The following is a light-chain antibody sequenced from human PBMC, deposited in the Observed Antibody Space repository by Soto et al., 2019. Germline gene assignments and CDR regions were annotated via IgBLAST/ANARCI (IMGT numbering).Light chain of an antibody. CDR3: NSSTTTNTYV. CDR1: SSDVGGFDH. Sequence: QSALTQPASVSGSPGQSITISCTGASSDVGGFDHVSWYQQHPGKVPRLLIYDVSSRPSGVSDRFSGSKSGNTASLTISGLQAEDEADYYCNSSTTTNTYVFGTGTKVTV. CDR2: DVS. J-gene: IGLJ1*01. V-gene: IGLV2-14*03.